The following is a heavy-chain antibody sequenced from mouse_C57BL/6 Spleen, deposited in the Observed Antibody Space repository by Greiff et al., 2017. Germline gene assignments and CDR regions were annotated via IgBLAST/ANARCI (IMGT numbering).Heavy chain of an antibody. V-gene: IGHV3-6*01. CDR1: GYSITSCYY. CDR3: ARAGYDCGFAY. CDR2: LSYDGSN. J-gene: IGHJ3*01. D-gene: IGHD2-4*01. Sequence: EVLLQESGPGLVKPSQSLFLICSVTGYSITSCYYWNWIRQFPGNKLEWMGYLSYDGSNNYNPSLKNRISITRDTSKNQLFLKLNSVTTEDTATYYCARAGYDCGFAYWGQGTLVTVSA.